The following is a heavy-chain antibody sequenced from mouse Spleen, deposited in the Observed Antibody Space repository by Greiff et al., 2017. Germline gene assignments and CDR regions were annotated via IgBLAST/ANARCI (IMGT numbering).Heavy chain of an antibody. J-gene: IGHJ3*01. V-gene: IGHV5-9-4*01. CDR2: ISSGGSYT. CDR1: GFTFSSYA. Sequence: EVQVVESGGGLVKPGGSLKLSCAASGFTFSSYAMSWVRQSPEKRLEWVAEISSGGSYTYYPDTVTGRFTISRDNAKNTLYLEISSLRSEDTAMYYCARNGNWFAYWGQGTLVTVSA. CDR3: ARNGNWFAY. D-gene: IGHD2-1*01.